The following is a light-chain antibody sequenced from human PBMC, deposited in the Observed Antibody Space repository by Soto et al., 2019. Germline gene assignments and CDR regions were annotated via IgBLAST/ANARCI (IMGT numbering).Light chain of an antibody. Sequence: IQMTQSPSSLSASVGDRVTITCRASQNIDNYLNWYQQKPGKAPKVLIYAASSLQGGVPSRFSGSGSGTDFTLTISSLQPEDFATYYCQESYSTPLTFGGGTKVDIK. CDR3: QESYSTPLT. CDR2: AAS. CDR1: QNIDNY. V-gene: IGKV1-39*01. J-gene: IGKJ4*01.